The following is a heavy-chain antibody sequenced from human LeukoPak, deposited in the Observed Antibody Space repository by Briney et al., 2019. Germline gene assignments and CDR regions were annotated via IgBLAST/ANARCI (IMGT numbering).Heavy chain of an antibody. V-gene: IGHV4-59*08. CDR1: GGSIGGYS. J-gene: IGHJ4*02. D-gene: IGHD6-19*01. CDR2: ISYTGIT. Sequence: SETLSLTCSVSGGSIGGYSWTWVRQPPGKRLEYIGYISYTGITYYNPSLMSRVTISVDTSKNQFSLKLSSVTAADTAVYYCARRPATGCLDYWGQGTLVTVSS. CDR3: ARRPATGCLDY.